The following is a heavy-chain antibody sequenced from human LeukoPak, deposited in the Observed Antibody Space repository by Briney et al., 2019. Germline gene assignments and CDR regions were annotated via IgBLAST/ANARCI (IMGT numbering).Heavy chain of an antibody. CDR2: IYYSGST. J-gene: IGHJ4*02. D-gene: IGHD6-19*01. V-gene: IGHV4-59*01. CDR1: GGSISSYY. CDR3: AKTSSGWYYFDY. Sequence: SETLSLTCTVPGGSISSYYWSWIRQPPGKGLEWIGYIYYSGSTNYNPSLKSRVTISVDTSKNRFSLKLSSVTAADTAVYYCAKTSSGWYYFDYWGQGTLVIVSS.